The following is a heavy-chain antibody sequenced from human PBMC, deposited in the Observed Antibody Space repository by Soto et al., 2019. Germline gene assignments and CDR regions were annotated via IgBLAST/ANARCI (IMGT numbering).Heavy chain of an antibody. J-gene: IGHJ6*03. V-gene: IGHV1-69*08. Sequence: QVQLVQSGAEVKKPGSSVKVSCKASGGTFSSYTISWVRQAPGQGLEWMGRIIPILGIANYAQKFQGRVTITADKSTSTAYMELSSLRSEDTAVYYCARDGSADFGAFYYYYYMDVWGKGTTVTVSS. CDR1: GGTFSSYT. CDR3: ARDGSADFGAFYYYYYMDV. D-gene: IGHD3-16*01. CDR2: IIPILGIA.